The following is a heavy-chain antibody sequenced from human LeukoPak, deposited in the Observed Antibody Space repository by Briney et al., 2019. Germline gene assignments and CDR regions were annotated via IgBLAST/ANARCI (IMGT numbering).Heavy chain of an antibody. CDR1: GFSLTTSGLR. CDR2: IDWDDDK. D-gene: IGHD2-15*01. J-gene: IGHJ4*02. V-gene: IGHV2-70*04. CDR3: ARGAVLGVVLG. Sequence: SGPTLVNPTQTLTLTCTFSGFSLTTSGLRVSWIRQPPGKALEWLARIDWDDDKYYSTSLKTRLTISKDTSKNQVVLTMTNMNPVDTATYYCARGAVLGVVLGWGQGTLVTVSS.